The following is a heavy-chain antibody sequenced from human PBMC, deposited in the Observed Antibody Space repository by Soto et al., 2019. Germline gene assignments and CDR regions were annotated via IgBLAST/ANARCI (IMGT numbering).Heavy chain of an antibody. Sequence: QVHLVQSGAEVKKPGASVKVSCKASGYTFTTYAMHWVRQAPGQRLEWMGWINAGNGNTKYSQKFQGRVSITRDTSATTAYMELSSLRSEDAAVYYCARGTIVTPDYWGQGTLVTVSS. J-gene: IGHJ4*02. CDR3: ARGTIVTPDY. CDR2: INAGNGNT. CDR1: GYTFTTYA. D-gene: IGHD1-1*01. V-gene: IGHV1-3*01.